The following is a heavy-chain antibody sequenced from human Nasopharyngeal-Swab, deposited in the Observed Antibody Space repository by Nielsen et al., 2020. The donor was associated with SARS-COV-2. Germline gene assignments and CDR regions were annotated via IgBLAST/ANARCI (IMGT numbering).Heavy chain of an antibody. CDR2: FDPRGDST. CDR3: AKWTSNWFDP. J-gene: IGHJ5*02. CDR1: GYTFTGHN. D-gene: IGHD1-26*01. Sequence: ASVKVSCKASGYTFTGHNMHWVRQAPGQGLEWMAIFDPRGDSTSHAQKFQGRLTMTTDTSTSTAYMELRSLRSDDTAVYYCAKWTSNWFDPWGQGTLVTVSS. V-gene: IGHV1-46*01.